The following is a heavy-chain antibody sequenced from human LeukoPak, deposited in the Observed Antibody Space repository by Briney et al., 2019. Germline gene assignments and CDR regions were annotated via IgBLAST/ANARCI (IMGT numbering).Heavy chain of an antibody. V-gene: IGHV3-30*04. J-gene: IGHJ4*01. CDR3: AAPEDSSGYYYAFDY. CDR1: GFTFSSYA. Sequence: PGGSLRLSCAASGFTFSSYAMHWVRQAPGKGLEWVAVISYDGSNKYYADSVKGRFTISRDNSKNTLYLQMNSLRAEDTAVYYCAAPEDSSGYYYAFDYWGQEPWSPSPQ. D-gene: IGHD3-22*01. CDR2: ISYDGSNK.